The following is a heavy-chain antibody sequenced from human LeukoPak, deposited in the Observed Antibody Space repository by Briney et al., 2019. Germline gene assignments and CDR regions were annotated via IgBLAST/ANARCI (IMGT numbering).Heavy chain of an antibody. CDR1: GGSISGSSYY. CDR3: ASQYSSSWYDAFDI. V-gene: IGHV4-39*07. Sequence: SETLSLTCTVSGGSISGSSYYWGWIRQPPGKGLEWIGSIYYSGSTYYNPSLKSRVTISVDTSKNQFSLKLSSVTAADTAVYYCASQYSSSWYDAFDIWGQGTMVTVSS. J-gene: IGHJ3*02. CDR2: IYYSGST. D-gene: IGHD6-13*01.